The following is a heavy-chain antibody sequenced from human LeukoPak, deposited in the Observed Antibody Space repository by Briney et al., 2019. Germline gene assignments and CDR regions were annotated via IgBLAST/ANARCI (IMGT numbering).Heavy chain of an antibody. CDR1: GYTFTSYD. D-gene: IGHD3-10*01. Sequence: ASVKVSCKASGYTFTSYDINWVRQATGQGLEWMGWMNPNSGNTGYAQKFQGRVTMTRNTSISTAYMELGSLRSEDTAVYYCAKQGNYFGSGSYYGNWFDFWGQGNLVTVSS. CDR2: MNPNSGNT. CDR3: AKQGNYFGSGSYYGNWFDF. J-gene: IGHJ5*01. V-gene: IGHV1-8*01.